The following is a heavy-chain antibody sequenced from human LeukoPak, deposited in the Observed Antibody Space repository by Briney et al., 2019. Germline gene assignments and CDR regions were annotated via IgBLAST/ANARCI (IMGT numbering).Heavy chain of an antibody. CDR1: GYTFTSYD. D-gene: IGHD2-15*01. CDR2: MNPNSGNT. Sequence: ASVKVSCKASGYTFTSYDINWVRQATGQGLEWMGWMNPNSGNTDYAQKFQGRVTMTRNTSISTAYMELSSLRSEDTAVYYCARGGYCSGGSCYRNWFDPWGQGTLVTVSS. J-gene: IGHJ5*02. V-gene: IGHV1-8*01. CDR3: ARGGYCSGGSCYRNWFDP.